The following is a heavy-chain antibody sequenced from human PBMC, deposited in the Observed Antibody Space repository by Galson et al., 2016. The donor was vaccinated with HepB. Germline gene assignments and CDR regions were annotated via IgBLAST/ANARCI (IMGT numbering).Heavy chain of an antibody. CDR1: GFIFSTYS. CDR2: ISSGSAYS. J-gene: IGHJ3*02. Sequence: SLRLSCAASGFIFSTYSMNWVRQAPGKGLEWVSSISSGSAYSYYADSVKGRFTISRDNAKKSLYLQMNSLRAKDTAVYYCARMRYSSGWLDGFDIWGQGTMVTVSS. D-gene: IGHD6-19*01. CDR3: ARMRYSSGWLDGFDI. V-gene: IGHV3-21*01.